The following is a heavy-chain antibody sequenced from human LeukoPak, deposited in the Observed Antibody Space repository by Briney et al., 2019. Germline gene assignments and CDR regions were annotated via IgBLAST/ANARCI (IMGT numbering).Heavy chain of an antibody. Sequence: PGGSLRLSCAASGFMFDDYGMSWVRQAPGKGLEWVSGINWNGGRTGYADSVKGRFTISRDNAKNSLYLQMNSLRVEDTAVYYCARGADSSGGDHFDYWGQGTLVTVSS. CDR2: INWNGGRT. CDR3: ARGADSSGGDHFDY. J-gene: IGHJ4*02. CDR1: GFMFDDYG. V-gene: IGHV3-20*04. D-gene: IGHD6-19*01.